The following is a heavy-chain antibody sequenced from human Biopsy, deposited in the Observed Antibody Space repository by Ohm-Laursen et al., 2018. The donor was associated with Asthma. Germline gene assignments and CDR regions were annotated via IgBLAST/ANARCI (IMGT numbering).Heavy chain of an antibody. CDR3: ARAYGGSFFSGSFDI. D-gene: IGHD4-23*01. V-gene: IGHV1-3*01. CDR2: INAGNGNT. J-gene: IGHJ3*02. CDR1: GYTFISYA. Sequence: SSVKVSCKVSGYTFISYAIHWVRQAPGQRLEWMGWINAGNGNTKYSQKFQGRVTITRDTSASTAYMELSSLRSEDTAVYYCARAYGGSFFSGSFDIWGQGTMVTVSS.